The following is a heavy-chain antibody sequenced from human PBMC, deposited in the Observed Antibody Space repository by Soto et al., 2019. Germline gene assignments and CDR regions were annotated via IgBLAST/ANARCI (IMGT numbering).Heavy chain of an antibody. CDR3: AKDRFYYDSSAYYYDAFDI. D-gene: IGHD3-22*01. V-gene: IGHV3-23*01. J-gene: IGHJ3*02. Sequence: EVQLLESGGGLVQPGGSLRLSCAASGFTFSTYAMSWVRQAPGKGLEWVSAISGSGGRTYYADSVKGRFTISRDNSKNTLYLQMSSLRAEDTALYYCAKDRFYYDSSAYYYDAFDIWGQGTMVTVSS. CDR1: GFTFSTYA. CDR2: ISGSGGRT.